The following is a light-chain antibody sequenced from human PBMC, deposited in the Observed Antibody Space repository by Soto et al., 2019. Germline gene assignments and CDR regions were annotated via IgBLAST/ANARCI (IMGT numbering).Light chain of an antibody. CDR1: QGISSY. Sequence: AIRMTQSPSSLSASTGDRVTITCRASQGISSYLGWYQQKPGKAPKLLIYAASTLQSGVPSRFSGSGSGTDFTLTISCLQSEDFATYYCQQYYSYPQTFGGGTKVEIK. CDR2: AAS. J-gene: IGKJ4*01. CDR3: QQYYSYPQT. V-gene: IGKV1-8*01.